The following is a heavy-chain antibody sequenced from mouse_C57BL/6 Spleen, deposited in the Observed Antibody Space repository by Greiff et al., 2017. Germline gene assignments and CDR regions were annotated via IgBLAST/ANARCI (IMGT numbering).Heavy chain of an antibody. Sequence: VQLQQSGPELVKPGASVKISCTASGYSFTGYYMNWVQHSPEKSLEWLGEINSSTGGTTYNQSFTAHAILTVDKSSSTADMQLKSMTSEDSAVYNGARGGYDSYYLDDWGQGTTLTVSS. CDR3: ARGGYDSYYLDD. V-gene: IGHV1-42*01. J-gene: IGHJ2*01. CDR2: INSSTGGT. CDR1: GYSFTGYY. D-gene: IGHD2-4*01.